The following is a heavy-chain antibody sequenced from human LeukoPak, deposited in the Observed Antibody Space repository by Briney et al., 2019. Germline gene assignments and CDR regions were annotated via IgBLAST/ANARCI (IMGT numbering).Heavy chain of an antibody. CDR1: GGSISSGSLY. Sequence: SSETLSLTCTVSGGSISSGSLYWRWIRQPAGKGLEWIGRIYTSGSINYNPSLKSRVTISVDTSKNQFSLKLSSVTAADTAVYYCARHGNYDFWSGQGAEYFQHWGQGTLVTVSS. CDR3: ARHGNYDFWSGQGAEYFQH. D-gene: IGHD3-3*01. J-gene: IGHJ1*01. V-gene: IGHV4-61*02. CDR2: IYTSGSI.